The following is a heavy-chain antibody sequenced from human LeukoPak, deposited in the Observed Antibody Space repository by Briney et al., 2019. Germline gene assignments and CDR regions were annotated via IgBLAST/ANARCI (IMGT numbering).Heavy chain of an antibody. D-gene: IGHD5-24*01. CDR2: IYYSGST. V-gene: IGHV4-39*07. Sequence: PSETLSLTCTVSGGSISSSSYYWGWIRQPPGKGLEWIGSIYYSGSTYYNPSLKSQVTISVDTSKNQFSLKLSSVTAADTAVYYCARLVDGYNSNLDYWGQGTLVTVSS. CDR1: GGSISSSSYY. CDR3: ARLVDGYNSNLDY. J-gene: IGHJ4*02.